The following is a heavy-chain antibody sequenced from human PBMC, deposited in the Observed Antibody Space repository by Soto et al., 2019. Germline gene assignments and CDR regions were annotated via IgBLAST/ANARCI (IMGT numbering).Heavy chain of an antibody. D-gene: IGHD3-10*01. CDR1: GYTFTAYY. V-gene: IGHV1-2*02. CDR3: ARNMDYFYGPGSGNGHGV. J-gene: IGHJ6*02. CDR2: INTKFGDT. Sequence: QVQLVQSVAEVKEPGDSVRVSCEASGYTFTAYYIHWVRQVPGQGLEWMGWINTKFGDTTYAQDFQGRVTMTRDMSISTVYMELSRLTSDDTAIDYCARNMDYFYGPGSGNGHGVWGQGTTVTVFS.